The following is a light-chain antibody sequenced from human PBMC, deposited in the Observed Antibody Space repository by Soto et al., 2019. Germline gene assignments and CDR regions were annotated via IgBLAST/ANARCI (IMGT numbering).Light chain of an antibody. CDR2: GAS. CDR1: QSVSSN. V-gene: IGKV3-20*01. Sequence: TPSPGTLSLSPWESATLSCRARQSVSSNLACYQQIAGQAPRLLIYGASTRATGIPARFSGSGSGTDFTLTISRLEPEDSAVYYCQQYGSSPPCTFGQGTKVDI. CDR3: QQYGSSPPCT. J-gene: IGKJ1*01.